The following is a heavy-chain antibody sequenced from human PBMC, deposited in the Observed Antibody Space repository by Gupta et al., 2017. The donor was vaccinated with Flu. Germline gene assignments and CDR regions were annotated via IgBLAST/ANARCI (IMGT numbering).Heavy chain of an antibody. J-gene: IGHJ6*04. Sequence: EVQLVESGGGLVKPGGSLRLSCAVPGVTFSGHSMNWARQAPGKGLEWVSSMSSSSTYMSYAESVKGRFTISRDNAKNSLYMQMDSLRAEDTAVYYCARDGVGFMDVWGKGTTVTVS. CDR3: ARDGVGFMDV. CDR2: MSSSSTYM. V-gene: IGHV3-21*01. D-gene: IGHD3-10*01. CDR1: GVTFSGHS.